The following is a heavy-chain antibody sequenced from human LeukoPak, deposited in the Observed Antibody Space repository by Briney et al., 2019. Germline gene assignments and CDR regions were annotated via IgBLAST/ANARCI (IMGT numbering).Heavy chain of an antibody. Sequence: SQTLSLTCAFSGDSVSSNSAAWNWIRQSPSRGXXXLGRTYDRSKWYNEYAVSVKSRIIINPDTSKNQFSLQLNSVTPEDTAVYYCASGTGTFDYWGQGTLVTVSS. V-gene: IGHV6-1*01. CDR2: TYDRSKWYN. J-gene: IGHJ4*02. D-gene: IGHD1-7*01. CDR1: GDSVSSNSAA. CDR3: ASGTGTFDY.